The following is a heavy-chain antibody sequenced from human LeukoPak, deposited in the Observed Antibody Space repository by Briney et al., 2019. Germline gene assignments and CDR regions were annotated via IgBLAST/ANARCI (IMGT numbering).Heavy chain of an antibody. CDR3: AKGSDYYGTLYYFDY. V-gene: IGHV3-48*01. CDR2: ISSSSSTI. D-gene: IGHD3-10*01. CDR1: GFTFSSYS. J-gene: IGHJ4*02. Sequence: PGGSLRLSCAASGFTFSSYSMNWVRQAPGKGLEWVSYISSSSSTIYYADSVKGRFTISRDNAKNTLYLQMNSLRAEDTAVYYCAKGSDYYGTLYYFDYWGQGTLVTVSS.